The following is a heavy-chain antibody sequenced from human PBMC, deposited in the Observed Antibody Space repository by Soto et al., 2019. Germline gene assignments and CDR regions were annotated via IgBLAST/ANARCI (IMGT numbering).Heavy chain of an antibody. J-gene: IGHJ6*02. V-gene: IGHV1-69*13. Sequence: SVKVSCKASGGTFSSYAISWVRQAPGQGLEWMGGIIPIFGTANYAQKFQGRVTITADESTSTAYMELSSLRSEDTAVYYCARDVSDCSSTSCYFRYYQYYGMDVWGQGTTVTVSS. CDR2: IIPIFGTA. CDR1: GGTFSSYA. CDR3: ARDVSDCSSTSCYFRYYQYYGMDV. D-gene: IGHD2-2*01.